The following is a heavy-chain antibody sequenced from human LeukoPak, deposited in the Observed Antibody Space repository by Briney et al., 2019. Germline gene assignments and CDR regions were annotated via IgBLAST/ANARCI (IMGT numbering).Heavy chain of an antibody. CDR2: VSWDGGST. V-gene: IGHV3-43*01. J-gene: IGHJ4*01. D-gene: IGHD3-9*01. Sequence: GGSLRLSCAASGFTFDDYTMHWVRQAPGKGLEWVSLVSWDGGSTNYADSVKGRFTISRDNSKNSLYLQMHSLRTEDTALYYCAKDTLDYDILTGYFDYWGHGTLVTVSS. CDR1: GFTFDDYT. CDR3: AKDTLDYDILTGYFDY.